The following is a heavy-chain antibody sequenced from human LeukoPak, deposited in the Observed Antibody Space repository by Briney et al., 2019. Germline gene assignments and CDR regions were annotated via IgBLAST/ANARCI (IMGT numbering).Heavy chain of an antibody. D-gene: IGHD1-26*01. J-gene: IGHJ4*02. CDR2: ITPSGGST. CDR1: GYTFTNYY. Sequence: GASVKVSCKASGYTFTNYYMHWVRQAPGQGLEWLGLITPSGGSTWYVQKFQGRVTMTRDMSTSTDYMELSSLRSEDTAVYYCARDPNQIEGANFHYWGQGTLVTVSS. CDR3: ARDPNQIEGANFHY. V-gene: IGHV1-46*01.